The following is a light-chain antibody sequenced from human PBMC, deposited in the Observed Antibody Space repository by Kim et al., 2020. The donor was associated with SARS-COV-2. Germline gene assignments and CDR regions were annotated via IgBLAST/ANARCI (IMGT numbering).Light chain of an antibody. Sequence: GHTDTIPCQGDSLRNYYANWFRQQPGQAPVLIIYGEKNRPSGIPDRFSGSSSGNSASLTITGAQAEDEADYYCNSRDTSGNHLVFGGGTKVTVL. CDR2: GEK. V-gene: IGLV3-19*01. J-gene: IGLJ2*01. CDR3: NSRDTSGNHLV. CDR1: SLRNYY.